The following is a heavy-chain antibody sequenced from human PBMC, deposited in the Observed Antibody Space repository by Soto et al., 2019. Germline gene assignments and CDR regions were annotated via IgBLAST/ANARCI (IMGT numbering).Heavy chain of an antibody. CDR1: GFTFSDFA. Sequence: EVQVLESGGGLVQPGGSLRLSCAATGFTFSDFAMSWVRQAPGKGLEWVSRIYGGGNGPHYADSVKGRVTISRDNSKNTLYLQMNSLRAEDTAVYYCAKMEGMDPWAYSFAYWDQGTLVTVSS. CDR3: AKMEGMDPWAYSFAY. CDR2: IYGGGNGP. V-gene: IGHV3-23*01. D-gene: IGHD2-2*03. J-gene: IGHJ4*02.